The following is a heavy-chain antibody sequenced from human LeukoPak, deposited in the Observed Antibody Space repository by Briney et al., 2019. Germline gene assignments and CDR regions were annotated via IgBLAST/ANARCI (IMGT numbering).Heavy chain of an antibody. CDR2: INHSGST. CDR3: ARGNYYDSSGYYCDY. J-gene: IGHJ4*02. D-gene: IGHD3-22*01. V-gene: IGHV4-30-2*01. CDR1: GDSISSGGYS. Sequence: PSQTLSLTCAVSGDSISSGGYSWSWIRQPPGKGLEWIGEINHSGSTNYNPSLKSRVTISVDTSKNQFSLKLSSVTAADTAVYYCARGNYYDSSGYYCDYWGQGTLVTVSS.